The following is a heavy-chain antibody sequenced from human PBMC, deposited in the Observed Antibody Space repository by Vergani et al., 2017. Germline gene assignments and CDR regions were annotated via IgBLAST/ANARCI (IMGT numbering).Heavy chain of an antibody. Sequence: EVQLLESGGGLVQPGGSLRLSCAASGFPFSTYAMTWVRQAPGKGLGWVSTISSDGGSTYYADSVKGRFTISRDNSKNTLSLQMNSLTAEDTAIYYCAGPQGTSAYYYGGFDYWGQGILVTVSS. J-gene: IGHJ4*02. V-gene: IGHV3-23*01. CDR1: GFPFSTYA. D-gene: IGHD3-22*01. CDR2: ISSDGGST. CDR3: AGPQGTSAYYYGGFDY.